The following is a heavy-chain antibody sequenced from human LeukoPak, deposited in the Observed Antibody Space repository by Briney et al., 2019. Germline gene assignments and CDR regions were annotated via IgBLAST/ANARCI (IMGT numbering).Heavy chain of an antibody. CDR3: ARSNRADDY. CDR1: GFTFSSYW. V-gene: IGHV3-74*01. J-gene: IGHJ4*02. Sequence: GRSLRLSCAASGFTFSSYWMHWVRQVPGKGLVWVARINPGGSSITYADSVKGRFTISRDNANNTLYLQMDSLRAEDTGVYYCARSNRADDYWGQGTLVTVSS. CDR2: INPGGSSI. D-gene: IGHD1-14*01.